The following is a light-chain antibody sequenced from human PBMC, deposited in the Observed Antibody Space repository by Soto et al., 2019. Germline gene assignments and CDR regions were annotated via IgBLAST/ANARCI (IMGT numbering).Light chain of an antibody. CDR3: SSYAGSDTFV. Sequence: VSGSPGQSITISCTGTSGDVGAYNFVSWYQQHPGKAPKLIVYHVSDRPSGFSSRFSGSKSGNSASLTISGLHAEDEADYYCSSYAGSDTFVFGTGTKVTVL. J-gene: IGLJ1*01. CDR1: SGDVGAYNF. CDR2: HVS. V-gene: IGLV2-14*03.